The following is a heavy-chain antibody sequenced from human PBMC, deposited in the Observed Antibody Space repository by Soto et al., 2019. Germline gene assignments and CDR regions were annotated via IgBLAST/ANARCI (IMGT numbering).Heavy chain of an antibody. CDR1: GFTFDDYT. D-gene: IGHD6-13*01. CDR2: IRWDDGST. V-gene: IGHV3-43*01. CDR3: ARDKSLGYSRTWDPLDY. Sequence: GGSLRLSCAASGFTFDDYTIHWVRQAPGKGLEWVSLIRWDDGSTYYADSVKGRFTISRDNSENSLYLQMNSLTTEDTALYFCARDKSLGYSRTWDPLDYWGQGAPVTVSS. J-gene: IGHJ4*02.